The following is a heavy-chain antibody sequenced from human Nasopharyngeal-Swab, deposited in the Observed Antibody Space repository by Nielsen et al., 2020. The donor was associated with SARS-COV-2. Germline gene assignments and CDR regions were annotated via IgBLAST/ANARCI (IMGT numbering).Heavy chain of an antibody. J-gene: IGHJ4*02. D-gene: IGHD4-11*01. CDR3: VRVRALRLAYFDQ. CDR2: IYYSGST. V-gene: IGHV4-59*12. CDR1: GYSINSDYF. Sequence: SETLSLTCTVSGYSINSDYFWSWIRQPPGKGLEWIGYIYYSGSTNYNPSLKSRVTISVDTSKNQFSLKLTSVTAADTAVYYCVRVRALRLAYFDQWGQGTLVTVSS.